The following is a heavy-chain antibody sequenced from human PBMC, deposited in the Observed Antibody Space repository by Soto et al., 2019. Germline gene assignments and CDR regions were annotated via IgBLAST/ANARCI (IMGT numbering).Heavy chain of an antibody. Sequence: PSQTLSLTCAISGDSVSGNSAAWNWIRQSPSRGLEWLGRTYYRSSWYNDYAVSVKSRITVTPDTSKNQFSLHLNSVTPEDTAVYYYAREFPYYVSSDSYLDYWGQGALVTVSS. CDR1: GDSVSGNSAA. D-gene: IGHD3-16*01. J-gene: IGHJ4*02. V-gene: IGHV6-1*01. CDR3: AREFPYYVSSDSYLDY. CDR2: TYYRSSWYN.